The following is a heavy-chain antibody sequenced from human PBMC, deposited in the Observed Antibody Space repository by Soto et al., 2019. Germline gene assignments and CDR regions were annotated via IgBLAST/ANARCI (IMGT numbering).Heavy chain of an antibody. D-gene: IGHD6-19*01. CDR1: GFSLSTSGVG. J-gene: IGHJ4*02. CDR2: IYWDDDK. Sequence: QITLKESGPTLVKPTQTLTLTCTFSGFSLSTSGVGVGWIRQPPGKALEWLALIYWDDDKRYSPSLKSRLTIPKDTSKNQVVLTMTNMDPVDTATYYCARDSSGWYGFDYWGQGTLVTVSS. V-gene: IGHV2-5*02. CDR3: ARDSSGWYGFDY.